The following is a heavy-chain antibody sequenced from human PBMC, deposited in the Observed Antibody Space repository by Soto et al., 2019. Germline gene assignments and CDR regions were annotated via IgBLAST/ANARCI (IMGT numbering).Heavy chain of an antibody. V-gene: IGHV3-64*01. CDR1: GFTFSTYA. CDR2: ISSNGRST. Sequence: PGGSLRLSCATSGFTFSTYAMHWVRQAPGKGLEYVSAISSNGRSTYYANSVKGRFTISRDNSKNTLYLQMDSLRAEDMAVYYCARDRCTNGVCYAPSDYWGQGTLVTVPQ. CDR3: ARDRCTNGVCYAPSDY. J-gene: IGHJ4*02. D-gene: IGHD2-8*01.